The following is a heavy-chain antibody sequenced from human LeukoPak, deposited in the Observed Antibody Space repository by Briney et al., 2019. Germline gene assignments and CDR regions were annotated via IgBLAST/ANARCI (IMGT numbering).Heavy chain of an antibody. CDR1: GGSFSGYY. Sequence: SETLSLTCAVYGGSFSGYYWSWIRQPPGKGLEWIGEINRSGSTNYNPSLKSRVTISVDTSKKQFSLKLSSVTAADTAVYYCVTYYFDSSGPKKNYWGQGTLVTVSS. J-gene: IGHJ4*02. V-gene: IGHV4-34*01. CDR3: VTYYFDSSGPKKNY. CDR2: INRSGST. D-gene: IGHD3-22*01.